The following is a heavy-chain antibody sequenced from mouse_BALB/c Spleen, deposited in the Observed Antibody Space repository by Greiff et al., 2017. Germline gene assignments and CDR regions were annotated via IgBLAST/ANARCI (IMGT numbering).Heavy chain of an antibody. CDR1: GYSITSGYY. V-gene: IGHV3-6*02. CDR3: ARRIDGYYWYFDV. CDR2: ISYDGSN. J-gene: IGHJ1*01. Sequence: EVQRVESGPGLVKPSQSLSLTCSVTGYSITSGYYWNWIRQFPGNKLEWMGYISYDGSNNYNPSLKNRISITRDTSKNQFFLKLNSVTTEDTATYYCARRIDGYYWYFDVWGAGTTVTVSS. D-gene: IGHD2-3*01.